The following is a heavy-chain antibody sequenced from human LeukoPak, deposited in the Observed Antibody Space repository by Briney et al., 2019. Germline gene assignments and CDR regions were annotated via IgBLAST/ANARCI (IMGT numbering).Heavy chain of an antibody. CDR2: IYYSGST. V-gene: IGHV4-39*02. J-gene: IGHJ6*02. CDR3: AREMGVVTAHGIDV. CDR1: GGSISSISSNNYH. Sequence: SETLSLTCIVSGGSISSISSNNYHWGWIRQPPGKGLEWIGSIYYSGSTYYNPSLRSRVTISVDTSKNQFSLKLSSVTAADTALYYCAREMGVVTAHGIDVWGQGTTVTVSS. D-gene: IGHD4-23*01.